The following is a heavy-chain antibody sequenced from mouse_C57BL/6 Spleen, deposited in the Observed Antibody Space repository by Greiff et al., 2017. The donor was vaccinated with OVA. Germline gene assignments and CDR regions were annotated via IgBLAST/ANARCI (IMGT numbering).Heavy chain of an antibody. J-gene: IGHJ2*01. CDR2: IDPEDGEP. D-gene: IGHD1-1*01. Sequence: EVQLQQSGAELVKPGASVKLSCTASGFNIKDYYMHWVKQRTEQGLEWIGRIDPEDGEPKYAPKFQGKATITADTSSNTAYLQLSSLTSEDTAVYYGARSRYYGSSLFYYFDYWGQGTTLTVSS. CDR1: GFNIKDYY. CDR3: ARSRYYGSSLFYYFDY. V-gene: IGHV14-2*01.